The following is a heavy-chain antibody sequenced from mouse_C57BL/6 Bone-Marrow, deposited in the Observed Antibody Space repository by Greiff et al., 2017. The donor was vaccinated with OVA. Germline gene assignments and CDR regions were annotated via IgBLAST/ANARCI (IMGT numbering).Heavy chain of an antibody. CDR2: ISNGGGST. J-gene: IGHJ4*01. Sequence: EVKLMESGGGLVQPGGSLKLSCAASGFTFSDYYMYWVRQTPEKRLEWVAYISNGGGSTYYPDTVKGRFTISRDNAKNTLYLQMSRLKSEDTAMYYCARHLREPSYAMDYWGQGTSVTVSS. CDR1: GFTFSDYY. V-gene: IGHV5-12*01. CDR3: ARHLREPSYAMDY.